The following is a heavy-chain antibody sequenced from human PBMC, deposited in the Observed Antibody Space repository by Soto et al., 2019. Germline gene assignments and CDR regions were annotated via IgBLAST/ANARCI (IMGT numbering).Heavy chain of an antibody. CDR2: IWYDGTQK. CDR3: ARSGGTTVTGLWHFDS. Sequence: QVQLVESGGGVVQPGRSLRLSCETSGFTFNIYSMHWVRQPPGKGLEWLAAIWYDGTQKYYAESAKGRFTISRDNSKNTLHLEVNSLRAEDTAVYYCARSGGTTVTGLWHFDSWGQGTLVTVSS. CDR1: GFTFNIYS. J-gene: IGHJ4*02. V-gene: IGHV3-33*01. D-gene: IGHD4-17*01.